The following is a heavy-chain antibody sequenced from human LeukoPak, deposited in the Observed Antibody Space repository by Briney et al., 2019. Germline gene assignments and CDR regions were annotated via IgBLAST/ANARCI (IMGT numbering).Heavy chain of an antibody. CDR2: ITSSGTTT. Sequence: GGSLRLSCSASGFSFSDSYMSWFRLSPEKGLEWIAYITSSGTTTEYADSVKGRFTISRVNAKNSLYLQMNSLRPEDTAVYYCGRDPNYGDPYWGQGTLVTVSS. J-gene: IGHJ4*02. CDR1: GFSFSDSY. V-gene: IGHV3-11*01. D-gene: IGHD4/OR15-4a*01. CDR3: GRDPNYGDPY.